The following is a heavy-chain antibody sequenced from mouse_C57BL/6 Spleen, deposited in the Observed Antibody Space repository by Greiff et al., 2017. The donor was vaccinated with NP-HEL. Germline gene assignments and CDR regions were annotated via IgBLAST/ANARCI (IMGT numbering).Heavy chain of an antibody. CDR2: ISSGGDYI. J-gene: IGHJ1*03. Sequence: DVQLVESGEGLVKPGGSLKLSCAASGFTFSSYAMSWVRQTPEKRLEWVAYISSGGDYIYYADTVKGRFTISRDNARNTLYLQMSSLKSEDTAMYYCTRVYYRTWYFDVWGTGTTVTVSS. CDR1: GFTFSSYA. D-gene: IGHD1-1*01. V-gene: IGHV5-9-1*02. CDR3: TRVYYRTWYFDV.